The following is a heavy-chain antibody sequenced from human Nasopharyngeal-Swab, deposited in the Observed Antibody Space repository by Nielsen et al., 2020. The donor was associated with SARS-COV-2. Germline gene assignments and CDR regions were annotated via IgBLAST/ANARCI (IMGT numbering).Heavy chain of an antibody. Sequence: WIRQPPGKGLEWIGYIYYSGSTYYNPSLKSRVTISVDTSKNQFPLKLSSVTAADTAVYYCARDAAGYCSSTSCYAGTGMDVWGQGTTVTVSS. V-gene: IGHV4-30-4*01. J-gene: IGHJ6*02. D-gene: IGHD2-2*01. CDR2: IYYSGST. CDR3: ARDAAGYCSSTSCYAGTGMDV.